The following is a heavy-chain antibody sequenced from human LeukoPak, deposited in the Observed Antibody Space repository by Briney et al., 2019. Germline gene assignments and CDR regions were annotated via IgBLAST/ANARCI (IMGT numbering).Heavy chain of an antibody. CDR1: GFKFDDYT. CDR3: AKDFQGIVGATQIDF. Sequence: PGGSLRLSCAASGFKFDDYTMHWVRRPPGKGLEWVSLVSWNSDHTSYADSVKGRFTISRDNSKNSQYLEMSSLRIEDTAFYYCAKDFQGIVGATQIDFWGQGTLVTVSS. V-gene: IGHV3-43*01. D-gene: IGHD1-26*01. J-gene: IGHJ4*02. CDR2: VSWNSDHT.